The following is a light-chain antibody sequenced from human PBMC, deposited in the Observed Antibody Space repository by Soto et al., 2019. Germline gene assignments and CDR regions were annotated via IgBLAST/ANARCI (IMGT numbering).Light chain of an antibody. V-gene: IGKV3-15*01. CDR1: RNLYND. CDR3: QQHVYLPII. Sequence: EIILTQSPATLAVSPGDRVSLSCRGSRNLYNDLAWYQQKPGHLPRLLISHVSTRASGVPARFSGRGSGTQFTLAISGQQSEDSAVYLCQQHVYLPIIFGQGTRLEIK. J-gene: IGKJ5*01. CDR2: HVS.